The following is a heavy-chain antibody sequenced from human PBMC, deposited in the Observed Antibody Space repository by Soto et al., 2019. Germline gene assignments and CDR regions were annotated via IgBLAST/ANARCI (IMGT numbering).Heavy chain of an antibody. D-gene: IGHD2-15*01. CDR1: GYTFTSYY. V-gene: IGHV1-46*03. Sequence: QVQLVQSGAEVKKPGASVKVSCKASGYTFTSYYMHWVRQAPGQGLEWMGIINPSGGSTSYAQKFQGRVTMTRDTSTSTVYMELSSLRSEDTAVYYCARDLTAHCSGGSCYSIDYWGQGTLVTVSS. CDR2: INPSGGST. J-gene: IGHJ4*02. CDR3: ARDLTAHCSGGSCYSIDY.